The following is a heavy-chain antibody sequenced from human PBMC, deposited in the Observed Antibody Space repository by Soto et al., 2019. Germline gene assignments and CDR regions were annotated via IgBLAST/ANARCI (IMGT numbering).Heavy chain of an antibody. D-gene: IGHD1-26*01. CDR3: VSSGSYYS. V-gene: IGHV3-20*04. CDR1: GFTFSSYS. Sequence: GGSLRLSCTASGFTFSSYSMNWVRQAPGKGLEWVSGINWNGGDTSYADSVKGRFTISRDNAKNSLYLQMSRLRAEDTAFYYCVSSGSYYSRGQGTLVTVSS. CDR2: INWNGGDT. J-gene: IGHJ4*02.